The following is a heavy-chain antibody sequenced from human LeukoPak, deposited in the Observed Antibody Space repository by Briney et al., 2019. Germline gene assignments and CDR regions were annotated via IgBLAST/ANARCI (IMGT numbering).Heavy chain of an antibody. J-gene: IGHJ4*02. Sequence: GGSLRLSCAASGFTFSVYWMAWVRQAPGKALEGVANIKEDGTVKHYVDSVKGRLTISRDNAKESLFLQMNSLRAEDTAVYYCARDRGWNTFDYWGQGTLVTVSS. CDR2: IKEDGTVK. V-gene: IGHV3-7*01. D-gene: IGHD1/OR15-1a*01. CDR3: ARDRGWNTFDY. CDR1: GFTFSVYW.